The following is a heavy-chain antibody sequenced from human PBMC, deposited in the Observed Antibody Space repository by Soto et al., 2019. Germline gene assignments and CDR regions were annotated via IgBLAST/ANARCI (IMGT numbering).Heavy chain of an antibody. V-gene: IGHV3-33*01. CDR3: ARSYYYDSRGYYRSFFEH. D-gene: IGHD3-22*01. Sequence: QVQLVESGGGVVQPGRSLRLSCAASGFTFSSYGMHWVRQAPGKGLEWVAVIWYDGSNKYYADSVKGRCTISRDNSKNTLYLQMNSLIAEDTAVYYCARSYYYDSRGYYRSFFEHWGQGTLVTVSS. CDR1: GFTFSSYG. J-gene: IGHJ1*01. CDR2: IWYDGSNK.